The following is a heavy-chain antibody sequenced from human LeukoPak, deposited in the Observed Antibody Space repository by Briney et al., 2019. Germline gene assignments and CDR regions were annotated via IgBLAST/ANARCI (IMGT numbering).Heavy chain of an antibody. D-gene: IGHD4-23*01. CDR1: GGTISRHY. J-gene: IGHJ4*02. CDR3: ARLKTDYGGNDYYFDY. CDR2: IYYTGST. Sequence: PSETLSLTCTVSGGTISRHYWSWIRQPPGKGLEWIGYIYYTGSTNYNPSLKSRVTISVDTSKNQFSLRLSSVTAADTAVYYCARLKTDYGGNDYYFDYWGQGTLVTVSS. V-gene: IGHV4-59*08.